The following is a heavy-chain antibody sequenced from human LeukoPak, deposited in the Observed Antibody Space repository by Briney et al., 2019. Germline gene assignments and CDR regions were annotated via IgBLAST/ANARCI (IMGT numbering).Heavy chain of an antibody. CDR1: GGSISSSSYY. CDR2: IYYSGST. CDR3: ARDRGAYSSGPIDY. J-gene: IGHJ4*02. D-gene: IGHD6-19*01. V-gene: IGHV4-39*07. Sequence: PSETLSLTCTVSGGSISSSSYYWGWIRQPPGKGLEWIGSIYYSGSTYYNPSLKSRVTISVDTSKNQFSLKLSSVTAADTAVYYCARDRGAYSSGPIDYWGQGTLVTVSS.